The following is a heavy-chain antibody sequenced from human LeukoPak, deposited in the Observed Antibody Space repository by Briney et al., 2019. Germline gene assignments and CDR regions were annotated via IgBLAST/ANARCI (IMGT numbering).Heavy chain of an antibody. CDR2: ISSNGGST. J-gene: IGHJ3*02. CDR1: GFTFSSYA. V-gene: IGHV3-64*01. D-gene: IGHD3-16*01. Sequence: GGSLRLSCAASGFTFSSYAMHWVRQAPGKGLEYVSAISSNGGSTYYANSVKGRFTISRDSSKNTLYLQMGSLRAEDMAVYYCARDEGAHAALGAFDIWGQGTMVTVSS. CDR3: ARDEGAHAALGAFDI.